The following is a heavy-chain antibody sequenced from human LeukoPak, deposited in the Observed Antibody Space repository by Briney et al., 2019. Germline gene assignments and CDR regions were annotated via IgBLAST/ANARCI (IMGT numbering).Heavy chain of an antibody. CDR1: GGSISSYY. V-gene: IGHV4-59*01. CDR3: ARVEGATSHYYYYYMDV. J-gene: IGHJ6*03. CDR2: IYYSGST. Sequence: PSETLSLTCTVSGGSISSYYWSWIRQPPGKGLEWIGYIYYSGSTNYNPSLKSRVAISVDTSKNQFSLKLSSVTAADTAVYYCARVEGATSHYYYYYMDVWGKGTTVTVSS. D-gene: IGHD3-16*01.